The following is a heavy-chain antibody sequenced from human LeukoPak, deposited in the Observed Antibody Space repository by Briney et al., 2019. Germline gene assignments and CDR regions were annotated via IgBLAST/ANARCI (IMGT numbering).Heavy chain of an antibody. CDR3: AKVQNDYDSSTGFYYLFDY. CDR2: ISNAGTT. V-gene: IGHV3-23*01. CDR1: GFTVSKYA. Sequence: PRGSLRLSCAASGFTVSKYAMSWVRQAPGKGLEWVSLISNAGTTDYAESADSVRGRFIISRDDSKNTLYLDMNSLRAADTAIYYCAKVQNDYDSSTGFYYLFDYWGQGTLVTVSS. J-gene: IGHJ4*02. D-gene: IGHD3-22*01.